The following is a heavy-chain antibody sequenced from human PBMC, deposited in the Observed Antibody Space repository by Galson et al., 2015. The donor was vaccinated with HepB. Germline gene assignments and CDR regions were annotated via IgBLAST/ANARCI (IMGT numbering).Heavy chain of an antibody. Sequence: QSGAEVKKPGESLKISCRGSGYSFSNHWIGWVRQMPGKGLEWMGMIHPDDSDTRYSPSLEGQVTISADKSTNTAYLQWSSLKTSDTAMYYCARHPTPLWGTVFGAGEMDVWGRGTAVTVSS. J-gene: IGHJ6*04. CDR3: ARHPTPLWGTVFGAGEMDV. CDR2: IHPDDSDT. V-gene: IGHV5-51*01. D-gene: IGHD3-3*01. CDR1: GYSFSNHW.